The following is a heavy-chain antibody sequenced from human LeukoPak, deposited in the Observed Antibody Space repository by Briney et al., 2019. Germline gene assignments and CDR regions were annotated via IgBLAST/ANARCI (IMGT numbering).Heavy chain of an antibody. CDR2: IYYSVST. V-gene: IGHV4-39*01. Sequence: SETLSLTCTVSGGSISSSSYYWGWIRQPPGKGLEWIGSIYYSVSTYYNPSLKSRVTISVDTSKNQFSLKLSSVTAADTAVYYCARRHEYCSSTSCYSPFDYWGQGTLVTVSS. CDR1: GGSISSSSYY. D-gene: IGHD2-2*01. CDR3: ARRHEYCSSTSCYSPFDY. J-gene: IGHJ4*02.